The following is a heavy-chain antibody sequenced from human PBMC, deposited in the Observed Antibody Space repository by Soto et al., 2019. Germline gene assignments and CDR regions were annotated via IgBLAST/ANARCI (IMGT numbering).Heavy chain of an antibody. Sequence: SLKLSCKGSGYSFTSYWIDWVRQMPGKGLEWMGIIYPGDSDTRYSPSFQGQVTISADKSISTAYLQWSSLKASDTAMYYCARHREVAGTDYYYYYGMDVWGQGTTVNVSS. J-gene: IGHJ6*02. CDR1: GYSFTSYW. V-gene: IGHV5-51*01. CDR2: IYPGDSDT. D-gene: IGHD6-19*01. CDR3: ARHREVAGTDYYYYYGMDV.